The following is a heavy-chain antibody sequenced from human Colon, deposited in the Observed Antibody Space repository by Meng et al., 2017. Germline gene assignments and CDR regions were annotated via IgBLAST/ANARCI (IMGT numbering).Heavy chain of an antibody. CDR1: GFIFSDYY. J-gene: IGHJ4*02. V-gene: IGHV3-11*01. D-gene: IGHD3-16*01. CDR3: ARNLFGDY. Sequence: QVQLVESGGGLVKSGGSLRLSCAASGFIFSDYYITWFRQAPGKGLEWVSYISSRGGTIHYADSVRGRFTISRDNANNSVFLQMNSLRAEDTAVYYCARNLFGDYWGQGILVTVSS. CDR2: ISSRGGTI.